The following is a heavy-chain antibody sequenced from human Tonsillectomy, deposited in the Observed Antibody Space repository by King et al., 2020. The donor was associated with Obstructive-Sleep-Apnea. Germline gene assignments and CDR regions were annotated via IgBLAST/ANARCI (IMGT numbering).Heavy chain of an antibody. Sequence: VQLVESGGGLVKPGGSLRLSCAASGFTFSNARMSWVRQAPGKGLEWVGRSRSKTDGGTIDYAAPVKGRFAISRDDSKNMLYPQMNSLTTEDTAIYFCTTESGQSVTGYWGQGTLVTVSS. D-gene: IGHD1-20*01. CDR2: SRSKTDGGTI. CDR3: TTESGQSVTGY. J-gene: IGHJ4*02. V-gene: IGHV3-15*01. CDR1: GFTFSNAR.